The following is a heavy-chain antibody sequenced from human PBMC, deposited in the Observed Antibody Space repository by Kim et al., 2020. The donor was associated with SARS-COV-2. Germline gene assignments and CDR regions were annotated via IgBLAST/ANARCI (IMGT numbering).Heavy chain of an antibody. Sequence: SETLSPTCTVSGGSISSGDYYWSWIRQPPGKGLEWIGYIYYSGSTYYNPSLKSRVTISVDTSKNQFSLKLSSVTAADTAVYYCARDPFSITIFGVVITDAFDIWGQGTMVTVSS. CDR1: GGSISSGDYY. J-gene: IGHJ3*02. CDR3: ARDPFSITIFGVVITDAFDI. V-gene: IGHV4-30-4*01. D-gene: IGHD3-3*01. CDR2: IYYSGST.